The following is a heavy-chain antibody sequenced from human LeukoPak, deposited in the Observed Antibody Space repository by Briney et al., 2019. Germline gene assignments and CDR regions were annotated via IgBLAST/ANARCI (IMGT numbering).Heavy chain of an antibody. J-gene: IGHJ6*03. V-gene: IGHV4-59*01. CDR2: IYYSGST. Sequence: SETLSLTCTVSGGSISSYYWSWIRQPPGKGLEWIGYIYYSGSTNYNPPLKSRVTISVDTSKNQFSLKLSSVTAADTAVYYCARERYYDSSGYPSYYYMDVWGKGTTVTVSS. CDR3: ARERYYDSSGYPSYYYMDV. D-gene: IGHD3-22*01. CDR1: GGSISSYY.